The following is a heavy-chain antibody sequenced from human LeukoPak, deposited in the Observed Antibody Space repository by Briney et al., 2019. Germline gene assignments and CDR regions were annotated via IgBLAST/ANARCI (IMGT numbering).Heavy chain of an antibody. CDR1: GFTFSSYS. CDR3: ARDPSGSGSYFSGRTPNFDY. CDR2: ISSSSSYI. D-gene: IGHD3-10*01. Sequence: PGKSLRLSCAASGFTFSSYSMNWVRQAPGKGLEWVSSISSSSSYIYYADSVKGRFTISRDNAKNSLYLQMNSLRAEDTAVYYCARDPSGSGSYFSGRTPNFDYWGQGTLVTVSS. J-gene: IGHJ4*02. V-gene: IGHV3-21*01.